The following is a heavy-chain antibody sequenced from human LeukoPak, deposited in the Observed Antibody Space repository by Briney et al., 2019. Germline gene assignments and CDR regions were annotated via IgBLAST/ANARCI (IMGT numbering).Heavy chain of an antibody. V-gene: IGHV3-66*01. CDR3: AREGYYYDSRPRYYGMDV. Sequence: GGSLRLSCAASGFTVGSNYISWVRQAPGKGLEWVSVIYSGGITYYADSVKGRFTISRDNSKNTLYLQMNSLRAEDTAVYYCAREGYYYDSRPRYYGMDVWGQGTTVTVSS. D-gene: IGHD3-22*01. J-gene: IGHJ6*02. CDR1: GFTVGSNY. CDR2: IYSGGIT.